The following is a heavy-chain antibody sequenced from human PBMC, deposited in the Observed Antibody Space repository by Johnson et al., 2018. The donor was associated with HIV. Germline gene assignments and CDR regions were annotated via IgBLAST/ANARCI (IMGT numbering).Heavy chain of an antibody. CDR2: INQDGSER. CDR1: GFTFSHYW. Sequence: VESGGNLVQPGGSLRLSCAESGFTFSHYWMTWVRQAPGKGLEWVANINQDGSERYYVDSVTGRFTISRDNAKKSVYLQMNSLRAEDTAVYYCARKADAFDIWGQGTMITVSS. V-gene: IGHV3-7*05. J-gene: IGHJ3*02. CDR3: ARKADAFDI.